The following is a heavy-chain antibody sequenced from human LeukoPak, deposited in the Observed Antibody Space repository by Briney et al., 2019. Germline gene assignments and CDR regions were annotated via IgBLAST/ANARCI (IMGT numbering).Heavy chain of an antibody. CDR3: ARDRPESGYDNDY. V-gene: IGHV3-7*01. Sequence: QSGGSLRLSCAASGFTFTTYWMSWVRQAPGKGLEWMSNIKQDGSEKYYVDSVKGRFTISRDNAKNSLYLQMNSLRAEDTAVYYCARDRPESGYDNDYWGQGTLVTVSS. D-gene: IGHD5-12*01. J-gene: IGHJ4*02. CDR2: IKQDGSEK. CDR1: GFTFTTYW.